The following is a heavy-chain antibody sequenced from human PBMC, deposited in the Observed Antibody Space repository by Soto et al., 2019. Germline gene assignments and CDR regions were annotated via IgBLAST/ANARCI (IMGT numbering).Heavy chain of an antibody. D-gene: IGHD3-16*01. V-gene: IGHV4-39*01. CDR1: GGYISSSSYY. J-gene: IGHJ6*02. CDR2: IYYSGYT. CDR3: ARHNGPLYVGYYYDMDV. Sequence: SETLSLTCTVSGGYISSSSYYWGWIRQPPGKGLEWIGSIYYSGYTYYNPSLKSRVTISVDTSKNQFSLKLSSVTAADTAVYYCARHNGPLYVGYYYDMDVWGQGTTVTVSS.